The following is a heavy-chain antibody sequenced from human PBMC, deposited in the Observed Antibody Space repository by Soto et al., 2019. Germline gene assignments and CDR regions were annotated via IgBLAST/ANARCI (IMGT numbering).Heavy chain of an antibody. CDR1: GGTFSRYA. D-gene: IGHD3-22*01. CDR2: IIPIFGTA. V-gene: IGHV1-69*05. CDR3: AGSLRGPIYDSSGYFLTPYYYYGMDV. Sequence: VASVKVSCKASGGTFSRYAISWVRQAPGQGLEWMGGIIPIFGTANYAQKFQGRVTMTSDASTSTAYMELSSLRSDDTAVYYCAGSLRGPIYDSSGYFLTPYYYYGMDVWGQGTTVTVS. J-gene: IGHJ6*02.